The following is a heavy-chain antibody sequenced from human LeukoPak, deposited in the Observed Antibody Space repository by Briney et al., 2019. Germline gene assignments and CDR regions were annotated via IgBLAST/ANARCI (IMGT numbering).Heavy chain of an antibody. CDR1: GGTFISYA. Sequence: ASVKVSCKASGGTFISYAISWVRQAPGQGLEWMGGITPIFGTANYAQKFQGRVTITADESTSTAYMELSSLRSEDTAVYYCARGHGYVFLLDYWGQGTLVTVSS. D-gene: IGHD5-18*01. V-gene: IGHV1-69*01. CDR2: ITPIFGTA. J-gene: IGHJ4*02. CDR3: ARGHGYVFLLDY.